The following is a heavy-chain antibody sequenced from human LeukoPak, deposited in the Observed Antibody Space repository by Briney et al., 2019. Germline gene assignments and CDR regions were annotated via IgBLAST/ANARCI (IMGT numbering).Heavy chain of an antibody. CDR1: GFTFSSYG. CDR3: AKGRGYSGYDLGEFDY. CDR2: ISGSGGST. V-gene: IGHV3-23*01. Sequence: PGGTLRLSCAASGFTFSSYGMSWVRQAPGKGLEWVSAISGSGGSTYYADSVKGRFSISRDDSKNTLYLQMNSLRAEDTAVYYCAKGRGYSGYDLGEFDYWGQGTLVTVSS. J-gene: IGHJ4*02. D-gene: IGHD5-12*01.